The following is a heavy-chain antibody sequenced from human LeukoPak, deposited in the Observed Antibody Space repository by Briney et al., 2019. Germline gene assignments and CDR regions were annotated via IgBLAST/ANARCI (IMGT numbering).Heavy chain of an antibody. CDR3: ARGGSYYDSSGLYYFDY. V-gene: IGHV1-69*05. J-gene: IGHJ4*02. CDR1: GGTFSSYA. CDR2: IIPIFGTA. D-gene: IGHD3-22*01. Sequence: SVKVSCKASGGTFSSYAISWVRQAPGRGLEWMGRIIPIFGTANYAQKFQGRVTITTDESTSTAYMELSSLRSEDTAVYYCARGGSYYDSSGLYYFDYWGQGTLVTVSS.